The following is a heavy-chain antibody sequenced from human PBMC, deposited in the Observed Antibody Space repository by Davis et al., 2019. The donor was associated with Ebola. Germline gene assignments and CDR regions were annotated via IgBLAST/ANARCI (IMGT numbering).Heavy chain of an antibody. D-gene: IGHD3-9*01. CDR3: ARFDAIGWFDY. J-gene: IGHJ4*02. CDR2: ITPNNGNT. Sequence: AASVKVSCKASGYTFTSSVIAWVRQAPGQGLEWVGWITPNNGNTKLAQRIQGRVTMSTNTYTSTAYLELTSLRSDDTAVYYCARFDAIGWFDYWGQGTLVIVSS. V-gene: IGHV1-18*01. CDR1: GYTFTSSV.